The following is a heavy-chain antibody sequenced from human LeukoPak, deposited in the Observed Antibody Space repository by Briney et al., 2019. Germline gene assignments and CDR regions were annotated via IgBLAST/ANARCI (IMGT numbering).Heavy chain of an antibody. J-gene: IGHJ4*02. CDR3: AKDSSGSH. CDR1: GFTFSSYG. V-gene: IGHV3-30*18. D-gene: IGHD1-26*01. Sequence: GGSLRLSCAASGFTFSSYGMHWVRQAPGKGLEWVAVISYDGSNKYYADSVKGRFTISRDNSKNTLYLQMNSLRAEDTAVYYCAKDSSGSHWGQGTLVTVSS. CDR2: ISYDGSNK.